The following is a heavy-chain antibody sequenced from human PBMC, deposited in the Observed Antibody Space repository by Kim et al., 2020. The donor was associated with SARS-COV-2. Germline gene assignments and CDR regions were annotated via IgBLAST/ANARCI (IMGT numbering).Heavy chain of an antibody. CDR2: IHYSGGRT. CDR3: SASDY. V-gene: IGHV3-23*01. Sequence: IHYSGGRTHDATAVTGRFTISRDNSKITLYLQMNSLRAEDTAVYYCSASDYLGQGTLVTVSS. J-gene: IGHJ4*02.